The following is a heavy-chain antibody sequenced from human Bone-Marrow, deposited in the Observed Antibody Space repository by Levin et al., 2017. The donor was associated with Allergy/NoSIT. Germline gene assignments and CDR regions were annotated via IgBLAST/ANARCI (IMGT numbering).Heavy chain of an antibody. CDR3: AESEYCSGGSGNAFDI. J-gene: IGHJ3*02. Sequence: GGSLRLSCAASGFTFSDYYMSWIRQAPGKGLEWVSYISSSGSTIYYADSVKGRFTISRDNAKNSLYLQMNSLRAEDTAVYYCAESEYCSGGSGNAFDIWGQGTMVTVSS. V-gene: IGHV3-11*01. D-gene: IGHD2-15*01. CDR2: ISSSGSTI. CDR1: GFTFSDYY.